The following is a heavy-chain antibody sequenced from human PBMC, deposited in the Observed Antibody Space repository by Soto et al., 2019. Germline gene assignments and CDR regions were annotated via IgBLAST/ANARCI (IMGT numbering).Heavy chain of an antibody. V-gene: IGHV4-61*01. D-gene: IGHD2-21*01. J-gene: IGHJ4*02. CDR1: GGSVSSGTSY. CDR3: VTFQGSGPFDF. CDR2: IHYTGRT. Sequence: QVQLQESGPGLVQPSETLSLTCSVSGGSVSSGTSYWSWIRQPPGKGLEWLGYIHYTGRTDYNPSLKSXXTXSXVTSKNQFSLRLNSVTAADTAVYYCVTFQGSGPFDFWGPGILVTVSS.